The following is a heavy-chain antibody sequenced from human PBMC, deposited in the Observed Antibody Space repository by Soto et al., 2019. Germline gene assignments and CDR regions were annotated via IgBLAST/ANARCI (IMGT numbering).Heavy chain of an antibody. CDR1: GFTFSGYG. D-gene: IGHD1-26*01. J-gene: IGHJ4*02. V-gene: IGHV3-33*01. Sequence: QVQLVESGGGVVQPGRSLRLSCGASGFTFSGYGMHWVRQAPGKGLDWMAVVRYDGSNIYYADSVKGRFTISRDNSKNTLYLQMNSLRAEDTAVYYCARDGVGATTYFGYFDYWGQGTLVTVSS. CDR3: ARDGVGATTYFGYFDY. CDR2: VRYDGSNI.